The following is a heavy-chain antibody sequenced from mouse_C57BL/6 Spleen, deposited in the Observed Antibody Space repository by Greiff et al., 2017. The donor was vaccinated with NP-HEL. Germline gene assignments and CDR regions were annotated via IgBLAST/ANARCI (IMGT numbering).Heavy chain of an antibody. V-gene: IGHV1-64*01. D-gene: IGHD2-3*01. CDR2: IHPNSGST. Sequence: VQLQQPGAELVKPGASVKLSCKASGYTFTSYWMHWVKQRPGQGLEWIGMIHPNSGSTNYNEKFKSKATLTVDKSSSTAYMQLSSLTSEDSAVYYCARSLFYDGYDGYWGQGTTLTVSS. CDR3: ARSLFYDGYDGY. CDR1: GYTFTSYW. J-gene: IGHJ2*01.